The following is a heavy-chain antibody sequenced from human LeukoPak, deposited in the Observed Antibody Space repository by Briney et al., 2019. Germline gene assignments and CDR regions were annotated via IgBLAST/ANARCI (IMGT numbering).Heavy chain of an antibody. CDR2: ISYDGSNK. V-gene: IGHV3-30*18. D-gene: IGHD4-23*01. J-gene: IGHJ4*02. CDR1: GFTFSSYG. Sequence: QPGRSLRLSCAASGFTFSSYGMHWVRQAPGKGLEWVAVISYDGSNKYYADSVKGRFTISRDNSKNTLYLQMNSLGAEDTAVYYCAKGGATTVVTDFDYWGQGTLVTVSS. CDR3: AKGGATTVVTDFDY.